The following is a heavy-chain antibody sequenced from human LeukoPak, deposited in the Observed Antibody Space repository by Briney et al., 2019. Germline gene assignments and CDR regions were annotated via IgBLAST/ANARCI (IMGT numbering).Heavy chain of an antibody. CDR2: INGDGSDT. CDR1: GFTFSSYW. Sequence: GGSLRLSCAASGFTFSSYWMHWVRQDPGKGLVWVSRINGDGSDTKYADSVKGRFTISRDNAKNTLYLQVNSLRAEDTAVYYCTRGYGTRGRDFSVGFDYWGQGTQVTASS. J-gene: IGHJ4*02. V-gene: IGHV3-74*01. CDR3: TRGYGTRGRDFSVGFDY. D-gene: IGHD3-16*01.